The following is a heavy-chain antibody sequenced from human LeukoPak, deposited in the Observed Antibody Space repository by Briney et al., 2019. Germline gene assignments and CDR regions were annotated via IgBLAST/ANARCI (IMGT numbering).Heavy chain of an antibody. CDR3: AKDGTTVVTPDY. Sequence: PGGSLRLSCAASGFTFSSYGMHWVRQAPGKGLEWVAVISYDGSNKYYADSVKGRFTISRDNSKNTLYLQMNSLRAEDTAVYYCAKDGTTVVTPDYWGQGTLVTVSS. D-gene: IGHD4-23*01. CDR2: ISYDGSNK. V-gene: IGHV3-30*18. CDR1: GFTFSSYG. J-gene: IGHJ4*02.